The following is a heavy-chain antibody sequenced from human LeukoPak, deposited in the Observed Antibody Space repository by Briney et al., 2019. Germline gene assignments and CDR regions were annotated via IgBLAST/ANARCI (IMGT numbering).Heavy chain of an antibody. J-gene: IGHJ4*02. CDR2: ISYSGGTK. V-gene: IGHV3-23*01. Sequence: GGSLRLSCAASGFTFSSYAMTWVRQAPGKGLEWVSGISYSGGTKYYADSVKGRFTISRDNSKNTLYLQMRSLRAEDTAVYYCAKATGQWTIRTFDYWGQGTMVTVSS. CDR3: AKATGQWTIRTFDY. D-gene: IGHD6-19*01. CDR1: GFTFSSYA.